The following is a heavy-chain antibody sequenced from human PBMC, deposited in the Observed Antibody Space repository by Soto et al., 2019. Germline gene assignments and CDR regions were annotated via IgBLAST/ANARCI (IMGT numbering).Heavy chain of an antibody. J-gene: IGHJ6*02. CDR3: AKEGVSFSTSCSRCYGLDV. V-gene: IGHV3-73*02. CDR2: IRNKAYNYAT. CDR1: GLTFSDSA. D-gene: IGHD2-2*01. Sequence: EVQLVESGGGLVRPGGSLKLSCAASGLTFSDSAMHWVRQASGKGLEWVGRIRNKAYNYATVYGPPVKGRFTISRDDSKNMAYLEMDSLRLDDTAVYYCAKEGVSFSTSCSRCYGLDVWGQGTPVTVSS.